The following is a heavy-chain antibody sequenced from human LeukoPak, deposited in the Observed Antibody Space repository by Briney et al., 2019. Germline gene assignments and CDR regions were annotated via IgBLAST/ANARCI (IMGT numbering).Heavy chain of an antibody. J-gene: IGHJ5*02. CDR3: AREYSQPHGGANWFDP. Sequence: WASVKVSCKASGYTFTGYYMHWVRQAPGQGLEWMGWINPNSGGTNYAQKFQGRVTMTRDTSISTAYMELSRLRSDDTAVYYCAREYSQPHGGANWFDPWGQGTLVTVSS. CDR2: INPNSGGT. V-gene: IGHV1-2*02. CDR1: GYTFTGYY. D-gene: IGHD5-18*01.